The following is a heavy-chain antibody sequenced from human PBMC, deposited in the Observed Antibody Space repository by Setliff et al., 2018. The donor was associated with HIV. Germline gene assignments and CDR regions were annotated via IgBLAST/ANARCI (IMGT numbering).Heavy chain of an antibody. D-gene: IGHD3-3*01. Sequence: PGGSLRLSCAASGFTFSNAWMNWVRQAPGKGLEWVGRVKSKGSGGTTDYATPVKGRFTISRDDSTNTMYLQMNSLETEDTAVYYSTRDRRGSNSWSGYEGGYDYWGQGTLVTVSS. J-gene: IGHJ4*02. CDR3: TRDRRGSNSWSGYEGGYDY. V-gene: IGHV3-15*07. CDR2: VKSKGSGGTT. CDR1: GFTFSNAW.